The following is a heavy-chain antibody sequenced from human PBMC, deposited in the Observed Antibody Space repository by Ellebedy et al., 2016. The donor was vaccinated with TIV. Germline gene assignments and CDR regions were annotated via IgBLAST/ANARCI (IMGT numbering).Heavy chain of an antibody. CDR1: GGTFSSFT. D-gene: IGHD3-22*01. V-gene: IGHV1-69*13. CDR3: ARDRLPHYDSSGFFVPFDI. J-gene: IGHJ3*02. Sequence: SVKVSXXASGGTFSSFTICWLRQAPGQGLEWMGGIIPIFGAAHYAQKFQGRVTITADESTSTVYMQLSSRRSEDTAVYYCARDRLPHYDSSGFFVPFDIWGQGTVVTVSS. CDR2: IIPIFGAA.